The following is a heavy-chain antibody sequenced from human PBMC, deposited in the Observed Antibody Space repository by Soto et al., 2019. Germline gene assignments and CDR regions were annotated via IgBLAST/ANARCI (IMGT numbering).Heavy chain of an antibody. CDR2: ISGSGGIT. V-gene: IGHV3-23*01. D-gene: IGHD3-10*01. CDR3: ARARRGAPYYYTMDL. Sequence: PGGSLRLSCIASGFTFSGYAMTWVRQAPGKGLEWVSDISGSGGITYYADSVKGRFTISRDNSKNTLNLQMNSLRADDTAVYYCARARRGAPYYYTMDLWGQGTTVTVSS. J-gene: IGHJ6*02. CDR1: GFTFSGYA.